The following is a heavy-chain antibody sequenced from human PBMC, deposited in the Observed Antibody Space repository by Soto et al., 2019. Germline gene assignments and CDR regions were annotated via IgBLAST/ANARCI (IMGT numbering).Heavy chain of an antibody. D-gene: IGHD5-18*01. CDR2: ISGSGGST. Sequence: GGSLRPSCAASGFTFSSYAMSWVRQAPGKGLEWVSAISGSGGSTYYADSVKGRFTISRDNSKNTLYLQMNSLRAEDTAVYYCAKAGRPRHTGHRFPYSYGLGYMDVWGKGTTVTVSS. V-gene: IGHV3-23*01. CDR1: GFTFSSYA. CDR3: AKAGRPRHTGHRFPYSYGLGYMDV. J-gene: IGHJ6*03.